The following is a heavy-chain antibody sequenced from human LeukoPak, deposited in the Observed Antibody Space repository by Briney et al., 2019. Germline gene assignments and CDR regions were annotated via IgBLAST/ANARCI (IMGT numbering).Heavy chain of an antibody. CDR3: ARHRKQWLVRSSWFDP. Sequence: GSLRLSCAASGFTFSNYAMSWVRRAPGKGLEWIGSIYYSGSTYYNPSLKSRVTISVDTSKNQFSLKLSSVTAADTAVYYCARHRKQWLVRSSWFDPWGQGTLVTVSS. CDR2: IYYSGST. CDR1: GFTFSNYA. D-gene: IGHD6-19*01. J-gene: IGHJ5*02. V-gene: IGHV4-39*01.